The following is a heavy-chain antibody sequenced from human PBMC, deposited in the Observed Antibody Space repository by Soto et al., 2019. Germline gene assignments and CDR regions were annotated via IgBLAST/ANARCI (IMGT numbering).Heavy chain of an antibody. CDR2: IYHSGST. V-gene: IGHV4-4*02. Sequence: QVQLQESGPGLVKPSGTLSLTCAVSSGSISSSNWWSWVRQPPGKGLEWSGEIYHSGSTNYNPSHKSRVTISVDKSKNQFSLKLSSVTAADTAVYYCATSRQAGYYYYYMDVWGKGTTVTVSS. CDR1: SGSISSSNW. CDR3: ATSRQAGYYYYYMDV. J-gene: IGHJ6*03.